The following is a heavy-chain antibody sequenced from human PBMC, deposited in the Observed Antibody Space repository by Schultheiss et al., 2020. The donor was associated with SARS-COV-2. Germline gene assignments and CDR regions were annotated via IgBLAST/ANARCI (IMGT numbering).Heavy chain of an antibody. Sequence: SETLSLTCAVYGGSFSGYYWSWIRQPPGKGLEWIGEINHSGSTNYNPSLKSRVTISVDTSKNQFSLKLSSVTAADTAVYYCARGYYYDSSGSPFDYWGQGTLVTVS. CDR3: ARGYYYDSSGSPFDY. D-gene: IGHD3-22*01. CDR1: GGSFSGYY. V-gene: IGHV4-34*01. J-gene: IGHJ4*02. CDR2: INHSGST.